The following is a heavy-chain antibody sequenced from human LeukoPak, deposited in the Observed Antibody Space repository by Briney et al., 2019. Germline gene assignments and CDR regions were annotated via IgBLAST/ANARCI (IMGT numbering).Heavy chain of an antibody. D-gene: IGHD4-23*01. CDR2: IKQDGNEK. V-gene: IGHV3-7*01. CDR1: GFMFNNFW. Sequence: HPGGSLRLSCTASGFMFNNFWMAWIRQAPGKGLEWVANIKQDGNEKYYIDSVKGRFTISRDNANNSIYLQMNSLRAEDTAVYYCTRINNRNSDYWGQGTLVTVSS. J-gene: IGHJ4*02. CDR3: TRINNRNSDY.